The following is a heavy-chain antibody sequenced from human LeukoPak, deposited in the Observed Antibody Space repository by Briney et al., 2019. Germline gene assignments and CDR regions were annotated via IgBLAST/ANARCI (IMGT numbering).Heavy chain of an antibody. CDR1: GYTFTGYY. J-gene: IGHJ6*03. D-gene: IGHD3-16*01. CDR2: INPNSGGT. V-gene: IGHV1-2*02. CDR3: ARGEYYDYVWGSTMNYYYYMDV. Sequence: ASVKVFCKASGYTFTGYYMHWVRQAPGQGLEWMGWINPNSGGTNYAQKFQGRVTMTRDTSISTAYMELSRLRSDDTAVYYCARGEYYDYVWGSTMNYYYYMDVWGKGTTVTVSS.